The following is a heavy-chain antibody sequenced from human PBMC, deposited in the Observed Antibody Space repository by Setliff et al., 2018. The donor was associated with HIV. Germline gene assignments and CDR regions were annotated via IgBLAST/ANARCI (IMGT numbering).Heavy chain of an antibody. CDR1: GGSIYGSDYY. V-gene: IGHV4-39*01. J-gene: IGHJ4*02. D-gene: IGHD1-1*01. Sequence: SETLSLTCTVSGGSIYGSDYYWGWIRQPPGKGLESTGSIYYSGGTYYKPSLKSRVTISVDTSKNQFSLKLSSVTAADTAVYYCARQGQLGSEWGQGTLVTVSS. CDR3: ARQGQLGSE. CDR2: IYYSGGT.